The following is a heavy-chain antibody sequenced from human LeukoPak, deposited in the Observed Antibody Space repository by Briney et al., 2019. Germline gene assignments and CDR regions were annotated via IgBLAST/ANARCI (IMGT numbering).Heavy chain of an antibody. D-gene: IGHD3-16*02. V-gene: IGHV3-48*03. Sequence: PGGSLRLSCAASGFTFSSYEMNWVRQAPGKGLEWVSYISSSGSTIYYADSVEGRFTISRDNAKNSLYLQMNSLRAEDTAVYFCARGYYDYVWGSYRFLSYFDYWGQGTLVTVSS. CDR1: GFTFSSYE. CDR3: ARGYYDYVWGSYRFLSYFDY. J-gene: IGHJ4*02. CDR2: ISSSGSTI.